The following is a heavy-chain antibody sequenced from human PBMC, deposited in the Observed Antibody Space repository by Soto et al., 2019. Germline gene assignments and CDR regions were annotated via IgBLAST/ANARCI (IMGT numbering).Heavy chain of an antibody. CDR1: GFTFSSYA. J-gene: IGHJ4*02. V-gene: IGHV3-23*01. CDR2: ISGSGGST. Sequence: GESLKISCAASGFTFSSYAMSWVRQAPGKGLEWVSAISGSGGSTYYADSVKGRFTISRDNSKNTLYLQRNSLRAEDTAVYYCAKVRGSRYCTNGVCYRNYFDYWGQGTLVTVSS. D-gene: IGHD2-8*01. CDR3: AKVRGSRYCTNGVCYRNYFDY.